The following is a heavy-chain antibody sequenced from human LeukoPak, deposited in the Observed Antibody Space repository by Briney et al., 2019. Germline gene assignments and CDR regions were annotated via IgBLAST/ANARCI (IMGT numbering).Heavy chain of an antibody. CDR2: ISSSGSTI. J-gene: IGHJ3*02. CDR1: GFTFSSYE. V-gene: IGHV3-48*03. Sequence: GGSLRLSCAASGFTFSSYEMNWDRQAPGKGLEWVSYISSSGSTIYYADSVKGRFTISRDNAKNSLYLQMNSLRAEDTAVYYCARDISTSWDDAFDIWGQGTMVTVSS. D-gene: IGHD2-2*01. CDR3: ARDISTSWDDAFDI.